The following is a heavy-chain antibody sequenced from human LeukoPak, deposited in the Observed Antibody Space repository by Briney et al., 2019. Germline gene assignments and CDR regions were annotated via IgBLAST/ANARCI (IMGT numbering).Heavy chain of an antibody. Sequence: SETLSLTCTVSGGSISSSSYYWGWIRQPPGKGLEWIGSIYYSGSTYYNPSLKSRVTISVDTSKNQFSLKLSSVTAADTAVYYCARDYQLLYYYYGMDVWGQGTTVTVSS. J-gene: IGHJ6*02. CDR2: IYYSGST. D-gene: IGHD2-2*01. CDR1: GGSISSSSYY. V-gene: IGHV4-39*07. CDR3: ARDYQLLYYYYGMDV.